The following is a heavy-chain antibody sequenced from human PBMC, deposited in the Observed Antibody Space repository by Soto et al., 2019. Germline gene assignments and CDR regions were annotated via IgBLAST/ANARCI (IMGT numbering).Heavy chain of an antibody. CDR3: AKSIVVVPAATVGNYYYYGMDV. Sequence: PGGSLRLSCAASGFTFSSYGMHWVRQAPGKGLEWVAVISYDGSNKYYADSVKGRFTISRDNSKNTLYLQMNSLRAEDTAVYYCAKSIVVVPAATVGNYYYYGMDVWGQGTTVTVYS. CDR1: GFTFSSYG. J-gene: IGHJ6*02. D-gene: IGHD2-2*01. CDR2: ISYDGSNK. V-gene: IGHV3-30*18.